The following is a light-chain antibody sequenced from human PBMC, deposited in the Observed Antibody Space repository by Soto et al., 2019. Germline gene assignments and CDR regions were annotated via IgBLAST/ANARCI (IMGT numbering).Light chain of an antibody. CDR3: QQRSNWPLT. V-gene: IGKV3-11*01. J-gene: IGKJ4*01. Sequence: EIVLTQSPATLSLSPGERATLSCRASQSLSSYLAGYHQNPGQAPRLLIYYASNRATGIPARFSGSGSGTEFTLTISSLEPEDFAVYYCQQRSNWPLTFGGGTKVEIK. CDR2: YAS. CDR1: QSLSSY.